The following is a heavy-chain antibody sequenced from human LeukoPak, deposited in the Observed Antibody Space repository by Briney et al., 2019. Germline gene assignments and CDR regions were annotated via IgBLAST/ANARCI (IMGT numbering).Heavy chain of an antibody. CDR1: GYTFTGYY. V-gene: IGHV1-2*02. CDR3: ARGDGFGESPPDY. CDR2: INPNSGGT. Sequence: ASVKVSCKASGYTFTGYYMHWVRQAPGQGLEWMGWINPNSGGTNYAQKFQGRVTMTRNTSISTAYMELSSLRSEDTAVYYCARGDGFGESPPDYWGQGTLVTVSS. D-gene: IGHD3-10*01. J-gene: IGHJ4*02.